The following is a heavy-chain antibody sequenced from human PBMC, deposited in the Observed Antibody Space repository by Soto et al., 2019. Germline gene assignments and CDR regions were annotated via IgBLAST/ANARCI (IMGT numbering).Heavy chain of an antibody. CDR1: GYSFTSYW. Sequence: EVQLVQSGAEVKKPGESLRISCKGSGYSFTSYWISWVRQMPGKGLEWMGRIDPSDSYTNYSPSFQGYVTISADKSISTAYLQWSSLKASDTAMYYCARRVVAATRDYYYYGMDVWGQGTTVTVSS. CDR3: ARRVVAATRDYYYYGMDV. D-gene: IGHD2-15*01. J-gene: IGHJ6*02. V-gene: IGHV5-10-1*01. CDR2: IDPSDSYT.